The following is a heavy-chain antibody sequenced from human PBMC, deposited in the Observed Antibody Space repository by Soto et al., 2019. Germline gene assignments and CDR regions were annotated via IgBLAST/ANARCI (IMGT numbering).Heavy chain of an antibody. CDR1: GGSISSGDYY. Sequence: SETLSLTCTVSGGSISSGDYYWSWLRQPPGKGLDWIGCIYYSGSTYYNPSLKSRLTISLDTSKNQFSLKLSSVTAADTAVYYCARDLGGGYYIYWGQGTLVTVSS. V-gene: IGHV4-30-4*01. CDR3: ARDLGGGYYIY. J-gene: IGHJ4*02. D-gene: IGHD3-3*01. CDR2: IYYSGST.